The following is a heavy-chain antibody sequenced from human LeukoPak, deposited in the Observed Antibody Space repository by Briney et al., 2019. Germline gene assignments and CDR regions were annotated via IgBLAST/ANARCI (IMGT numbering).Heavy chain of an antibody. J-gene: IGHJ4*02. CDR2: IYSGGST. CDR1: GFTFSSNY. D-gene: IGHD5-18*01. CDR3: ARSSSYGFGYFDY. V-gene: IGHV3-53*01. Sequence: GGSLRLSCAASGFTFSSNYMSWVRQAPGKGLGWVSVIYSGGSTYYADSVKGRFTISRDNSKNTLYLQMNSLRAEDTAVYYCARSSSYGFGYFDYWGQGTLVTVSS.